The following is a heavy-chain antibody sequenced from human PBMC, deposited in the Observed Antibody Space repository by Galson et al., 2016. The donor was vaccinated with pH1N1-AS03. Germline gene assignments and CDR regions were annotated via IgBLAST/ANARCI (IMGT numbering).Heavy chain of an antibody. J-gene: IGHJ6*02. V-gene: IGHV3-11*01. CDR2: ISVASTAI. Sequence: SLRLSCAVSGFTFSDYHMSWIRQAPGKGLEWLSYISVASTAIYYADSVKGRFTISRDNARNSLYLQMNSLRAEDTAVYYCARGPRRVVGTLLKYFGMDVWGHGTTVTVSS. CDR1: GFTFSDYH. D-gene: IGHD2-21*02. CDR3: ARGPRRVVGTLLKYFGMDV.